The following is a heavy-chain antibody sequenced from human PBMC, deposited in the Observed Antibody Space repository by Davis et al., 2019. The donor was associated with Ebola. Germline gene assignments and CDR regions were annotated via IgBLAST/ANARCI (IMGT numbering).Heavy chain of an antibody. J-gene: IGHJ4*02. V-gene: IGHV3-23*01. Sequence: PGGSLRLSCAASGFTFSSYAMSWVRQAPGKGLEWVSAISGSGGSTYYADSVKGRFTISRDNSKNTLYLQMNSLRAEDTAVYYCAKAPLYDFWSTPCDYWGQGTLVTVSS. CDR3: AKAPLYDFWSTPCDY. CDR2: ISGSGGST. CDR1: GFTFSSYA. D-gene: IGHD3-3*01.